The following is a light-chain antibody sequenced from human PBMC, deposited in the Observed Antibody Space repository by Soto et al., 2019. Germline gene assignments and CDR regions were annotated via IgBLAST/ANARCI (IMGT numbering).Light chain of an antibody. V-gene: IGLV2-23*01. CDR3: CSYAGRNTSVV. Sequence: QSVLTQPASVSGSPGQSIIISCTGTSSDVGSYDLVSWYRQRSGKAPKLMIYEGTKRPSGVSNRYSASKSGNTASLTISGLQAEDEADYFCCSYAGRNTSVVFGGGTKVTVL. J-gene: IGLJ2*01. CDR1: SSDVGSYDL. CDR2: EGT.